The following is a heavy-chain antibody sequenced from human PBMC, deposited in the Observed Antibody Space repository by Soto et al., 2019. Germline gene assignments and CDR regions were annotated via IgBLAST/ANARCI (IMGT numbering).Heavy chain of an antibody. CDR3: ARVRFLEWFPTSFFDY. D-gene: IGHD3-3*01. CDR1: GGSISSGGYY. J-gene: IGHJ4*02. V-gene: IGHV4-31*03. CDR2: IYYSGST. Sequence: SETLSLTCTVSGGSISSGGYYWSWIRQHPGKGLEWIGYIYYSGSTYYNPSLKSRVTISVDTSKNQFSLKLSSVTAAETAVYYCARVRFLEWFPTSFFDYWGQGTLVTVSS.